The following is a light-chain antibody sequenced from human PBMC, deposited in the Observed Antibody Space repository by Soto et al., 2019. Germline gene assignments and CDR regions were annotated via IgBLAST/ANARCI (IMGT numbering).Light chain of an antibody. J-gene: IGKJ3*01. Sequence: EVVLTQSPATLSVSPGERATLSCRASQTVGTNLAWYQQRPGQAPRLLIYGASTRATGIPAMFSGSGSGSELTLTISRLQSDDLAVYYCQQYNKWPLFTVGPGTRVDNK. CDR3: QQYNKWPLFT. V-gene: IGKV3-15*01. CDR1: QTVGTN. CDR2: GAS.